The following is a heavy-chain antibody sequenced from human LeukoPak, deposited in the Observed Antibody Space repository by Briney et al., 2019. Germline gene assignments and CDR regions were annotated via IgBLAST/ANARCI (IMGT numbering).Heavy chain of an antibody. J-gene: IGHJ4*02. Sequence: VGSPRPSCAASGFTLSDYYMSWIRHAPGEGREWGSYISNSGSTIYYADSVKGRFTISRDNAKKSLYLQMNSLRAEDTAVYYCARVGTADFWGQGTLVTVSS. CDR3: ARVGTADF. V-gene: IGHV3-11*01. CDR1: GFTLSDYY. CDR2: ISNSGSTI.